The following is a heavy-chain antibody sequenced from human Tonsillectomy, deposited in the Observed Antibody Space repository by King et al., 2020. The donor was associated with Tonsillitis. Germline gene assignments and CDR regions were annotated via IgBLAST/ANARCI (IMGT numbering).Heavy chain of an antibody. CDR3: AHSRGYYDYDELDI. V-gene: IGHV3-72*01. D-gene: IGHD3-22*01. J-gene: IGHJ3*02. CDR1: GFTFSDHY. Sequence: VQLVESGGGLVQPGGSLRLSCAVSGFTFSDHYIDWVRQAPGKGLEWVGRTRNKANSYTTEYAESVKGRFTISRDDSKKSVYLQMNSLKTEDTAVYYCAHSRGYYDYDELDIWGQGTMVTVS. CDR2: TRNKANSYTT.